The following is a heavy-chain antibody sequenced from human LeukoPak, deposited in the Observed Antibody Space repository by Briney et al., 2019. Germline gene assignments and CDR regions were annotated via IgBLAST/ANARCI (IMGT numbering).Heavy chain of an antibody. J-gene: IGHJ4*02. D-gene: IGHD2-21*01. CDR1: GFTFSSYG. V-gene: IGHV3-30*18. CDR2: ISYDGSNK. Sequence: HPGGSLRLSCAASGFTFSSYGMHWVRQAPGKGLEWVAVISYDGSNKYYADSVKGRFTISRDNSKNTLYLQMNSLRAEDTAVYYCVKLEMVVRDYWGQGTLVTVSS. CDR3: VKLEMVVRDY.